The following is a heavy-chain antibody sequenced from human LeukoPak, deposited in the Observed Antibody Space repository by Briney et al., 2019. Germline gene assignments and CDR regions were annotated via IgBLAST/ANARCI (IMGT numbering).Heavy chain of an antibody. CDR3: GTVRGILSYFDL. D-gene: IGHD3-16*01. CDR1: GDSFSDSY. Sequence: ASVKVSCKASGDSFSDSYIHWVRQAPGQGPEWMGWINLNTGGVNYAQKFDGRFSMTRDTSINTAFMELSGLRFDDTAVYYCGTVRGILSYFDLWGRGTLVAVSS. CDR2: INLNTGGV. J-gene: IGHJ2*01. V-gene: IGHV1-2*02.